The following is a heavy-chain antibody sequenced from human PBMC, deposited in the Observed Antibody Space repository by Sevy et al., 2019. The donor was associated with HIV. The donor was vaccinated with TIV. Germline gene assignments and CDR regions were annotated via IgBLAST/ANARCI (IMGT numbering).Heavy chain of an antibody. D-gene: IGHD1-26*01. J-gene: IGHJ4*01. Sequence: PGASVKVSCKASGFTFSDYYMHWVRQAPGQGLEWMGWFNPNNGDSRSAHQFQGRVTLTGDMSISTAYMELTRLRSDDTAIYFCTRDDICSHPWEFDWWGHGALVTVSS. CDR1: GFTFSDYY. CDR2: FNPNNGDS. CDR3: TRDDICSHPWEFDW. V-gene: IGHV1-2*02.